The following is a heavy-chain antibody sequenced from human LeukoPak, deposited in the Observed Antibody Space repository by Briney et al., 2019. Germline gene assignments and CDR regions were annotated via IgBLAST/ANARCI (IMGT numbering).Heavy chain of an antibody. CDR3: ASRRYSSSWYDSSYYYYGMDV. V-gene: IGHV4-34*01. J-gene: IGHJ6*02. CDR1: GGSFSGYY. Sequence: SETLSLTCAVYGGSFSGYYWSWIRQPSGKGLEWIGEINHSGSTNYNPSLKSRVTISVDTSKNQFSLKLSSVTAADTAVYYCASRRYSSSWYDSSYYYYGMDVWGQGTTVTVSS. CDR2: INHSGST. D-gene: IGHD6-13*01.